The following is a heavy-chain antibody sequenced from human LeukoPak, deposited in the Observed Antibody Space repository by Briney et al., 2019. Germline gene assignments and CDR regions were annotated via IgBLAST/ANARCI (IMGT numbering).Heavy chain of an antibody. D-gene: IGHD6-19*01. V-gene: IGHV1-46*01. CDR3: ARESALEEQWLGGAFDI. J-gene: IGHJ3*02. Sequence: ASVKVSCKASGYTFTSYYMHWVRQAPGQGLEWMGIINPSGGSTSYAQKFQGRVTMTRDTSTSTVYMELSSLRSEDTAVYYCARESALEEQWLGGAFDIWGQGTMVTVSS. CDR2: INPSGGST. CDR1: GYTFTSYY.